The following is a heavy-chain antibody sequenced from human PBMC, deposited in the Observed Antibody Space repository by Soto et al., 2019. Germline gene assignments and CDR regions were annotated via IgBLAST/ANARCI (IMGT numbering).Heavy chain of an antibody. CDR1: GFTFSSYA. CDR2: ISGSGGST. V-gene: IGHV3-23*01. D-gene: IGHD6-19*01. J-gene: IGHJ4*02. CDR3: ATPFPYSSGWYAGGNYFDY. Sequence: EVQLLESGGGLVQPGGSLRLSCAASGFTFSSYAMSWVRQAPGKGLEWVSAISGSGGSTYYADSVKGRFTISRDNSKNPVYLQMNGLRAEDTAVYYCATPFPYSSGWYAGGNYFDYWGQGTLVTVSS.